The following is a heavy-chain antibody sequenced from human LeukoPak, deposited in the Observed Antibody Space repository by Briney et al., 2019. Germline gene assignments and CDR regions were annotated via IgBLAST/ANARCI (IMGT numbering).Heavy chain of an antibody. CDR1: GGSISSYY. CDR2: IYYSGST. V-gene: IGHV4-59*01. Sequence: PSETLSLTCTVSGGSISSYYWSWIRQPPGKGLEWIGYIYYSGSTNYNPSLKSRVSISVDTSKNQFSLKLSSVTAADTAVYYCAREVTHDAFDIWGQGTMVTASS. CDR3: AREVTHDAFDI. J-gene: IGHJ3*02. D-gene: IGHD4-23*01.